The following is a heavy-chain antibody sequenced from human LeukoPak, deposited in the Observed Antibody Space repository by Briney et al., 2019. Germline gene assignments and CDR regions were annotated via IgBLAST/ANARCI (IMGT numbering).Heavy chain of an antibody. V-gene: IGHV1-46*01. CDR1: GYTFTSYY. CDR3: ARGGVRTGIQLWEFGY. D-gene: IGHD5-18*01. Sequence: ASVKVSCKASGYTFTSYYMHWVRQAPGQGLEWMGIINPSGGSTSYAQKFQSRVTMTRDTSTSTVYMELSSLRSEDTAVYYCARGGVRTGIQLWEFGYWGQGTLVTVSS. CDR2: INPSGGST. J-gene: IGHJ4*02.